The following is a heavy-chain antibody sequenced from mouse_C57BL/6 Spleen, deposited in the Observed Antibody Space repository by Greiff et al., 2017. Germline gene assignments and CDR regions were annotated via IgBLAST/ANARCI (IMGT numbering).Heavy chain of an antibody. CDR3: ARAVTGTYYFGY. V-gene: IGHV1-72*01. D-gene: IGHD4-1*01. J-gene: IGHJ2*01. CDR2: IDPNSGGT. CDR1: GYTFTSYW. Sequence: QVQLQQPGADLVKPGASVKLSCKASGYTFTSYWMPWVKQRPGRGLEWIGRIDPNSGGTKYNEKFKSKATLTVDKPSSTAYMQHSSLTSEDSAVYYCARAVTGTYYFGYWGQGTTLTVSA.